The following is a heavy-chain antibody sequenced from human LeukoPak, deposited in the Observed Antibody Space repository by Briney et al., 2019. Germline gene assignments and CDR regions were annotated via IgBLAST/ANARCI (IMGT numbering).Heavy chain of an antibody. CDR2: ISGSGGST. D-gene: IGHD3-3*01. V-gene: IGHV3-23*01. CDR3: AKDTLRITIFGVARRYFDY. CDR1: GFTFSSYG. Sequence: GGSLRLSCAASGFTFSSYGMHWVRQAPGRGLEWVSAISGSGGSTYYADSVRGRFTISRDNSKNTLYLQMNSLRAEDTAVYYCAKDTLRITIFGVARRYFDYWGQGTLVTVSS. J-gene: IGHJ4*02.